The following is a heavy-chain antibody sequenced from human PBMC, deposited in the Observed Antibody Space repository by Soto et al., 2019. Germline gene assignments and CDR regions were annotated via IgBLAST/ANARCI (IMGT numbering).Heavy chain of an antibody. CDR1: GFQFSSYS. D-gene: IGHD2-2*03. V-gene: IGHV3-48*01. Sequence: EVQVEESGGGLVQPGGSLRLACAASGFQFSSYSMNWVRQAPGKGLEWVSYISSSSSTVYYADSVKGRFTMSRDNAKKSLYLQMNSLRAEDTAAYYCARVDSYWYFDLWGRGTLVTVSS. J-gene: IGHJ2*01. CDR2: ISSSSSTV. CDR3: ARVDSYWYFDL.